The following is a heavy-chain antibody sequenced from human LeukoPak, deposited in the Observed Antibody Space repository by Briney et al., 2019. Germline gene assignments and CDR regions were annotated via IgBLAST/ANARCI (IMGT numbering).Heavy chain of an antibody. CDR1: GFTFSSYS. J-gene: IGHJ4*02. V-gene: IGHV3-21*01. D-gene: IGHD3-22*01. CDR2: IRFTGSYI. Sequence: PGGSLRLSCAASGFTFSSYSMNWVRQAPGRGLEWVSSIRFTGSYIYYADSVKGRFTISKDISKSTLYVQMNSLRAEDTAVYYCATGGGFYYGHWGQGTLVTVSS. CDR3: ATGGGFYYGH.